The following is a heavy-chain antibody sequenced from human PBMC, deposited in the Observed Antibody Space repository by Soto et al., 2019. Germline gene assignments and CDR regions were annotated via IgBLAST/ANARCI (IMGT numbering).Heavy chain of an antibody. Sequence: GGSLRLSCAASGFTVSSNYMSWVRQAPGKGLEWVSVIYSGGSTYYADSVKGRFTISRDNSKNTLYLQMNSLRAEDTAVYYCARRGRGVGSSWYPYYYGMDVWGQGTTVTVSS. J-gene: IGHJ6*02. V-gene: IGHV3-53*01. CDR1: GFTVSSNY. CDR2: IYSGGST. CDR3: ARRGRGVGSSWYPYYYGMDV. D-gene: IGHD6-13*01.